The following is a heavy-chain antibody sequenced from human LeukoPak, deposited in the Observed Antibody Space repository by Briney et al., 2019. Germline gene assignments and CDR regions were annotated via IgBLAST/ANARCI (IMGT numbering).Heavy chain of an antibody. J-gene: IGHJ4*02. D-gene: IGHD6-13*01. CDR1: GGSISSYY. Sequence: SETLSLTCTVSGGSISSYYWSWIRQPPGKGLEWIGYIYHSGSTYYNPSLKSRVTISVDRSKNQFSLKLSSVTAADTAVYYCAREGAAGTLDYWGQGTLVTVSS. CDR3: AREGAAGTLDY. CDR2: IYHSGST. V-gene: IGHV4-59*12.